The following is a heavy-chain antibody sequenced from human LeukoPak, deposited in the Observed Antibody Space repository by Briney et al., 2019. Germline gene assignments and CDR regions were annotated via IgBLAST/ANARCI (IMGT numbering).Heavy chain of an antibody. Sequence: KSSETLSLTCAVYGGSFSGYYWSWIRQPPGKGLEWIGEINHSGSTNYNPSLKSRVTISVDTSKNQFSLKLSSVTAADTAVYYCARRSLEYVPAARNFDYWGQGTLVTVSS. J-gene: IGHJ4*02. D-gene: IGHD2-2*01. CDR3: ARRSLEYVPAARNFDY. V-gene: IGHV4-34*01. CDR2: INHSGST. CDR1: GGSFSGYY.